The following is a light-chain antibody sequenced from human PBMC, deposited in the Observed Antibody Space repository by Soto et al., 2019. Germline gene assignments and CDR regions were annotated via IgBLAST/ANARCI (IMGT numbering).Light chain of an antibody. V-gene: IGLV1-36*01. J-gene: IGLJ1*01. CDR2: YDD. CDR3: AAWDDSTKSHV. CDR1: SSNIGSNA. Sequence: QSALAQPPSVSAAPGQRVTISCSGSSSNIGSNAVNWYQQFPGKAPKLLIYYDDLLASGVSARFSGSKSGTSASLAISGLQSEDEADYYCAAWDDSTKSHVFGTGTKVTVL.